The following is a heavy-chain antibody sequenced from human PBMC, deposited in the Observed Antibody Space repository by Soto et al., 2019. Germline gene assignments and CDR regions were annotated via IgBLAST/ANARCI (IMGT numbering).Heavy chain of an antibody. CDR2: ISGSGGST. Sequence: GGSLRLSCAASGFTFSSYAMSWVRQAPGKGLEWVSAISGSGGSTYYADSVKGRFTISRDNSKNTLYLQMNSLRAEDTAVYYSAKDQSGFWSGYFDYYYYGMDVWGQGTTVTVSS. D-gene: IGHD3-3*01. CDR1: GFTFSSYA. J-gene: IGHJ6*02. CDR3: AKDQSGFWSGYFDYYYYGMDV. V-gene: IGHV3-23*01.